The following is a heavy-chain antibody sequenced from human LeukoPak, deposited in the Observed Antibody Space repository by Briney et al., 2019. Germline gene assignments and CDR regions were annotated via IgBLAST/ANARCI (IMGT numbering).Heavy chain of an antibody. CDR3: ARSGGNGLFWPIDY. J-gene: IGHJ4*02. V-gene: IGHV2-70*11. CDR2: IDWDDDK. D-gene: IGHD4-23*01. Sequence: SGPTLVNPTQTLTLTCTFSGFSLSTSGMCVSWIRQPPGKALEWLARIDWDDDKYYSTSLKTRLTISKDTSKNQVVLTMTNMDPVDTATYYFARSGGNGLFWPIDYWGQGTLVTVSS. CDR1: GFSLSTSGMC.